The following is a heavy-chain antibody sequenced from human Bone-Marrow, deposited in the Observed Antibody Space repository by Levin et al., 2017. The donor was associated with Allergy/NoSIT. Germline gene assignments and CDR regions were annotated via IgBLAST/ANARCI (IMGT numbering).Heavy chain of an antibody. CDR3: ARDGGVIAAAGTHDYYDGMDV. CDR1: GFTVSSNY. V-gene: IGHV3-53*01. Sequence: GGSLRLSCAASGFTVSSNYMSWVRQAPGKGLEWVSVIYSGGSTYYADSVKGRFTISRDNSKNTLYLQMNSLRAEDTAVYYCARDGGVIAAAGTHDYYDGMDVWGQGTTVTVSS. CDR2: IYSGGST. J-gene: IGHJ6*02. D-gene: IGHD6-13*01.